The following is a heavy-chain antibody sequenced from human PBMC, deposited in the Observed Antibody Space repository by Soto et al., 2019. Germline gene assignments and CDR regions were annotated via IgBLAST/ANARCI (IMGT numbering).Heavy chain of an antibody. CDR1: GGSFSGYY. J-gene: IGHJ4*02. D-gene: IGHD2-21*02. Sequence: QVQLQQWGAGLLKPSETLSLTCAVYGGSFSGYYWSWIRQPPGKGLEWIGEIRHSGSTNYNPSLKCRVTISVDTSKNQFSLQLRSVAAADTAVYYCARTYGGNSFDYWGQGTLVIVTS. CDR2: IRHSGST. V-gene: IGHV4-34*01. CDR3: ARTYGGNSFDY.